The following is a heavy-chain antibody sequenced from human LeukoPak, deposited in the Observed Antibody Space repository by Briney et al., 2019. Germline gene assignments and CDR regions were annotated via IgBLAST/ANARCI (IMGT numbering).Heavy chain of an antibody. CDR2: IKPDGSDK. V-gene: IGHV3-7*01. CDR1: GFSFSSYW. D-gene: IGHD3-22*01. Sequence: GGSLRLSCAASGFSFSSYWMNWVRQAPGKGLEWVADIKPDGSDKYYVDSVKGRSTTSRDNAKNSLYLQMNSLRAEDTAVYYCARLGDSSGYYDFWGQGALVTVSS. J-gene: IGHJ4*02. CDR3: ARLGDSSGYYDF.